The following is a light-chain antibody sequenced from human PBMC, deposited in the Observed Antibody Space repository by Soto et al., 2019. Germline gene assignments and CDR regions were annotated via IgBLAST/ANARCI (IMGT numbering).Light chain of an antibody. Sequence: DIQMTQSPSSLSASVGDRVTITCRASQSIRTYLNWYQQKPGKVPKLLISDASSLQSGVRSRFSGSGSGTDFTLTISSLQPEDFATYYCQESYTTPLTFGGGTKVEIK. V-gene: IGKV1-39*01. CDR2: DAS. CDR1: QSIRTY. J-gene: IGKJ4*01. CDR3: QESYTTPLT.